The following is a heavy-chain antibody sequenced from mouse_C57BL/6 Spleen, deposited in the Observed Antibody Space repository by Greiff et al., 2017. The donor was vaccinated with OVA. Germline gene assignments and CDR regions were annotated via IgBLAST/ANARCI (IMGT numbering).Heavy chain of an antibody. CDR1: GYTFTSYW. V-gene: IGHV1-50*01. D-gene: IGHD2-1*01. CDR3: ARKNNYGNSV. CDR2: IDPSDSYT. Sequence: VQLQQPGAELVKPGASVKLSCKASGYTFTSYWMQWVKQRPGQGLEWIGEIDPSDSYTNYNQKFKGKATLTVDTSSSTAYMQLSSLTSEDSAVYYCARKNNYGNSVWGTGTPVTVSS. J-gene: IGHJ1*03.